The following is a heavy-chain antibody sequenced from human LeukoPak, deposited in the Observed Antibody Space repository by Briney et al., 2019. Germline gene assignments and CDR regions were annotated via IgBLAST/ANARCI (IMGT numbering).Heavy chain of an antibody. V-gene: IGHV3-9*01. J-gene: IGHJ4*02. Sequence: GRSLRLSCAASGFTFDDYAMYWVRQAPGKGLEWVSGISWNSGSIGYADSVKGRFTISRDNAKNSLYLQMNSLRAEDTALYYCAKDISPYYYGSGTRTFGYWGQGTLVTVSS. CDR3: AKDISPYYYGSGTRTFGY. CDR1: GFTFDDYA. CDR2: ISWNSGSI. D-gene: IGHD3-10*01.